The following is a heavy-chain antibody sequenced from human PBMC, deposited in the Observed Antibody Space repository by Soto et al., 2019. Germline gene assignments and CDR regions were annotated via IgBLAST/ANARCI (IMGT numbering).Heavy chain of an antibody. J-gene: IGHJ6*02. CDR2: INHSGST. Sequence: SETLSLTCAVYGGSFSGYYWSWIRQPPGKGPEWIGEINHSGSTNYNPSLKSRVTISVDTSKNQFSLKLSSVTAADTAVYYCARGGATPPPTYVYGMDVWGQGTTVTVSS. CDR1: GGSFSGYY. D-gene: IGHD1-26*01. V-gene: IGHV4-34*01. CDR3: ARGGATPPPTYVYGMDV.